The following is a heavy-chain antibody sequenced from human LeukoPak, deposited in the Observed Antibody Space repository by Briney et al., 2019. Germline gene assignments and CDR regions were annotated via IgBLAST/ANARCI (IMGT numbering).Heavy chain of an antibody. CDR2: ISTGGSTI. D-gene: IGHD3-22*01. CDR1: GFTFSDYY. Sequence: GGSLRLSCAASGFTFSDYYMSWIRQAPGKGLEWVSDISTGGSTIYYADSVKGRFAISRDNAKASLYLQINSLTAEDTAVYYCVRTTYYNDSSGYYIPGGMDVWGQGTTVTDTS. V-gene: IGHV3-11*01. CDR3: VRTTYYNDSSGYYIPGGMDV. J-gene: IGHJ6*02.